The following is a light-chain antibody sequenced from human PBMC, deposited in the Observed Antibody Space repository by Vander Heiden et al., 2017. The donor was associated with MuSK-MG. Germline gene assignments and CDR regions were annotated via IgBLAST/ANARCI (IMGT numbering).Light chain of an antibody. J-gene: IGKJ3*01. Sequence: EIVLTQSPGTLSLSPGERATLSCRASQSVSSSYLAWYQQKPGQAPRLLIYGASSRATGIPDRFSGSGYGKDFTLTISRLEPEEFAVYYCQQYGIAHQGEITFGHGTKVDIK. V-gene: IGKV3-20*01. CDR1: QSVSSSY. CDR2: GAS. CDR3: QQYGIAHQGEIT.